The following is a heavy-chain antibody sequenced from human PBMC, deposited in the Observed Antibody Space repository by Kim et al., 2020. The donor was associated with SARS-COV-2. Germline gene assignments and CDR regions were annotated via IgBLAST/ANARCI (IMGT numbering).Heavy chain of an antibody. CDR3: ARDNYYDSSGYYSYYFDY. V-gene: IGHV3-74*01. Sequence: KGRFTISRDNAKNTLYLQMNSLRAEDTAVYYCARDNYYDSSGYYSYYFDYWGQGTLVTVST. D-gene: IGHD3-22*01. J-gene: IGHJ4*02.